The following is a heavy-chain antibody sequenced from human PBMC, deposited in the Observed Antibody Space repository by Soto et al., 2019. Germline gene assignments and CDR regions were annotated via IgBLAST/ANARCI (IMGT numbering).Heavy chain of an antibody. Sequence: GGSLRLSCAVSGFTLSTFAMTWVRQAPGKGLECVSGIVGSGSGGSTYYADSVKGRFTISRDNSKNTLYLQMNSLRAEDTAVYYCAKTWIQLWPSAFDIWGQGTMVTVSS. CDR1: GFTLSTFA. D-gene: IGHD5-18*01. J-gene: IGHJ3*02. V-gene: IGHV3-23*01. CDR2: IVGSGSGGST. CDR3: AKTWIQLWPSAFDI.